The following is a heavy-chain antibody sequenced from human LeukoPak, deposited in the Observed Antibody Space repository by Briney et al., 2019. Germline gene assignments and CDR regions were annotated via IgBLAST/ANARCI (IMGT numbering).Heavy chain of an antibody. Sequence: SEPLSPPCTLSGGSISRYFWSWIRQPPGKGLEGIGYNYYSESTNYNPSLKSRVTISVDTYKNQFSLKLSSVTAADTAVYYCEREAYYYDSSGYLSSQNIVWGQGTLVTVSS. CDR2: NYYSEST. D-gene: IGHD3-22*01. V-gene: IGHV4-59*01. CDR1: GGSISRYF. J-gene: IGHJ4*02. CDR3: EREAYYYDSSGYLSSQNIV.